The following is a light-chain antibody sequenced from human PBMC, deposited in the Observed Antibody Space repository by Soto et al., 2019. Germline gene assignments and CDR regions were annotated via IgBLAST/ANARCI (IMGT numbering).Light chain of an antibody. J-gene: IGKJ1*01. CDR2: DAS. Sequence: ESVLTQAPATPSLSPGERATLSCRASQSVSSYLAWYQQKPGQAPRLLIYDASNRATGIPARFSGSGSGTDFTLTISSLEPEDFAVYYCQQRSNWPPATFGQGTKVDIK. CDR1: QSVSSY. CDR3: QQRSNWPPAT. V-gene: IGKV3-11*01.